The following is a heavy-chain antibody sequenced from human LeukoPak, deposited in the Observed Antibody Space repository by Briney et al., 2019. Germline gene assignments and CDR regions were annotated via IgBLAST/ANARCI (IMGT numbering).Heavy chain of an antibody. D-gene: IGHD6-13*01. CDR1: GFTFSSYA. J-gene: IGHJ4*02. Sequence: GGSLRLSCAASGFTFSSYALSWVRQAPGKGLEWVSAISGSSGTTYYADSVKGRFTISRDNSKNTLYLQMNSLRAEDTAVYYCAKEGYSSTWNADFDFGGQGTLVTVSS. CDR2: ISGSSGTT. V-gene: IGHV3-23*01. CDR3: AKEGYSSTWNADFDF.